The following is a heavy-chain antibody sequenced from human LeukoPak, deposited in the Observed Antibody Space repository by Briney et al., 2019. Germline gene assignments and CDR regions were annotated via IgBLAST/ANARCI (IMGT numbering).Heavy chain of an antibody. J-gene: IGHJ3*02. CDR1: GYAFTSYD. V-gene: IGHV1-8*01. CDR3: AISSAWYHDGFDI. D-gene: IGHD6-19*01. CDR2: MNPNSGDT. Sequence: GASVKLSCKASGYAFTSYDVHWVRQGIGQGLEWMGWMNPNSGDTGYTEKFQDRVTMTRDTSRRVAYMQLSSLRSDDTAVYYCAISSAWYHDGFDIWGQGTMVSVSS.